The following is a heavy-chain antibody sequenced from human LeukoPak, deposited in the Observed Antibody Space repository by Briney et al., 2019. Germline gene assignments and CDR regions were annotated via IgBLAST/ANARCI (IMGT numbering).Heavy chain of an antibody. V-gene: IGHV3-23*01. J-gene: IGHJ4*02. Sequence: GGSLRLSCAVSGLTFNNYAMSWVRQAPGKGLEWVSGISGTGGTTYYADSVKGRFTISRDNSKNTLYLQMNSLRAEDTAVYYCAKEGTSSGWYLFADYWGQGTLVTVSS. CDR1: GLTFNNYA. CDR2: ISGTGGTT. CDR3: AKEGTSSGWYLFADY. D-gene: IGHD6-19*01.